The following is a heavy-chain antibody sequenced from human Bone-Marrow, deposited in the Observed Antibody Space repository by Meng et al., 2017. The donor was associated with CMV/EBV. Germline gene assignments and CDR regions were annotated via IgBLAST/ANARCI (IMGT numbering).Heavy chain of an antibody. CDR2: MNPNSGNT. D-gene: IGHD3-22*01. CDR1: GYTFTSYD. Sequence: ASVKVSCKASGYTFTSYDINWVRQATGQGLEWMGWMNPNSGNTGYAQKFQGRVTMTRDTSTSTVYMELSSLRSEDTAVYYCARDRDYYDSSGYYPNWFDPWGQGTLVTVSS. J-gene: IGHJ5*02. CDR3: ARDRDYYDSSGYYPNWFDP. V-gene: IGHV1-8*01.